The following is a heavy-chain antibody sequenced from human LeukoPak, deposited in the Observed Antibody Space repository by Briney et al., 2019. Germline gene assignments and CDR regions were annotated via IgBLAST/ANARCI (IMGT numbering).Heavy chain of an antibody. V-gene: IGHV4-61*08. CDR2: IYYSGST. CDR1: GGSISSGDYY. J-gene: IGHJ4*02. CDR3: ARAPIWFGELSLYFDY. D-gene: IGHD3-10*01. Sequence: PSQTLSLTCTVSGGSISSGDYYWSWIRQPPGKGLEWIGYIYYSGSTNYNPSLKSRVTISVDTSKNQFSLKLSSVTAADTAVYYCARAPIWFGELSLYFDYWGQGTLVTVSS.